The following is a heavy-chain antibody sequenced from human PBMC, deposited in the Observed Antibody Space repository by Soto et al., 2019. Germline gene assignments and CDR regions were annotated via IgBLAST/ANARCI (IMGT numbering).Heavy chain of an antibody. V-gene: IGHV3-30-3*01. J-gene: IGHJ6*02. CDR2: ISYDGSNK. CDR1: GFTFSIYA. Sequence: GSLRLSCAASGFTFSIYAMHWVRQAPGKGLEWVAVISYDGSNKYYADSVKGRFTISRDNSKNTLYLQMNSLRAEDTAVYYCARGYCSSTSCYRPPYYYYGMDVWGQGTTVTVSS. D-gene: IGHD2-2*01. CDR3: ARGYCSSTSCYRPPYYYYGMDV.